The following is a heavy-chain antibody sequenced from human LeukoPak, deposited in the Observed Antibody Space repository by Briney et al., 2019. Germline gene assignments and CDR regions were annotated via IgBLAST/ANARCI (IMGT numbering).Heavy chain of an antibody. V-gene: IGHV1-69*13. Sequence: SVKVSCKASGGIFSSYAISWVRQAPGQGLEWMGGIIPIFGTANYAQKFQGRITITADESTSTAYMELSSLRSEDTAVYYCARGGPLGELSHWFDPWGQGTLVTVSS. CDR2: IIPIFGTA. CDR3: ARGGPLGELSHWFDP. D-gene: IGHD3-10*01. J-gene: IGHJ5*02. CDR1: GGIFSSYA.